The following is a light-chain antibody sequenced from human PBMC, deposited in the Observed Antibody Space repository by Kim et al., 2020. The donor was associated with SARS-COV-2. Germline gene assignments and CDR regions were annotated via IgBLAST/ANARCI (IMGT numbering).Light chain of an antibody. CDR1: RSDVGGYNY. Sequence: GQSITLACTGTRSDVGGYNYVSWYQQHPGKAPKLMIYDVSNRPSGVSNRFSGSKSGNTASLTISGLQAEDEADYYCSSYTSSSTRVFGGGTKLTVL. V-gene: IGLV2-14*03. CDR2: DVS. CDR3: SSYTSSSTRV. J-gene: IGLJ3*02.